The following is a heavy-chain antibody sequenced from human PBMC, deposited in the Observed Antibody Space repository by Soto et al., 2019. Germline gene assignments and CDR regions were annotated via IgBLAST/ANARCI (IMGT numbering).Heavy chain of an antibody. V-gene: IGHV3-30*18. J-gene: IGHJ4*02. CDR2: ISYDGSNK. CDR1: GSTFSSYG. D-gene: IGHD3-22*01. Sequence: QVQLVESGGGVVQPGRSLRLSCAASGSTFSSYGMHWVRQAPGKGLEWVAVISYDGSNKYYADSVKGRFTISRDNSKNTLYLQLNSLRAEDTAVYYCTKSRLVSSGYGDYWGQGTLVTVSS. CDR3: TKSRLVSSGYGDY.